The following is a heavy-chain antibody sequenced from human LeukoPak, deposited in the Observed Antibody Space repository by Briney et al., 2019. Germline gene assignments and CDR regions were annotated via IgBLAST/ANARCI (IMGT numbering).Heavy chain of an antibody. D-gene: IGHD2-8*01. CDR2: ISNDGSDE. CDR1: GFTFNMHA. Sequence: GGSLRLSCTASGFTFNMHAMHLVRQAPGRGLEWVAVISNDGSDEYYADSVRGRFPISRDNFKNTLFLQMNSLRPEDTAIYYCAKARHCTTATCASAAFDAWGQGTMVTVSS. V-gene: IGHV3-30-3*01. CDR3: AKARHCTTATCASAAFDA. J-gene: IGHJ3*01.